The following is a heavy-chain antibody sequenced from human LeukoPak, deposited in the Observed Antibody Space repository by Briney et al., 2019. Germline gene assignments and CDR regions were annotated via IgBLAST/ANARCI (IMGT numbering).Heavy chain of an antibody. CDR2: ISSSSSYI. D-gene: IGHD6-19*01. Sequence: PGGSLRLSCAASGFTVSSNYMSWVRQAPGKGLEWVSSISSSSSYIYYADSVKGRFTISRDNAKNSLYLQMNSLRAEDTAVYYCATLPGYSSGWSPFDYWGQGTLVTVSS. CDR3: ATLPGYSSGWSPFDY. V-gene: IGHV3-21*01. CDR1: GFTVSSNY. J-gene: IGHJ4*02.